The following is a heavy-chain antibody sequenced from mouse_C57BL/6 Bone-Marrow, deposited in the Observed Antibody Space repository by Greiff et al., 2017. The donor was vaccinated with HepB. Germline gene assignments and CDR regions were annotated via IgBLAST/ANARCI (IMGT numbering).Heavy chain of an antibody. CDR1: GYTFTSYG. V-gene: IGHV1-81*01. Sequence: VKLQESGAELARPGASVKLSCKASGYTFTSYGISRVKQRTGQGLEWIGEIYPRSGNTYYNEKFKGKATLTADKSSSTAYMELRSLTSEDSAVYFCARSTMVTRAYWGQGTLVTVSA. D-gene: IGHD2-2*01. CDR3: ARSTMVTRAY. CDR2: IYPRSGNT. J-gene: IGHJ3*01.